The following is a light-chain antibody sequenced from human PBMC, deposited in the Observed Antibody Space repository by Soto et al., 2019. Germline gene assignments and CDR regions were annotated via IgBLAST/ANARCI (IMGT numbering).Light chain of an antibody. CDR3: QQYNSYSSGT. Sequence: DIQMTQSPSTLSASVGDRVTITCRASQSIDSWLAWYQQKPGKAPNLLIYKASSLESGVPSRFSVSGSGTEFTLTISSLQPDDFATYYCQQYNSYSSGTCGQGTKVDIK. CDR1: QSIDSW. J-gene: IGKJ1*01. CDR2: KAS. V-gene: IGKV1-5*03.